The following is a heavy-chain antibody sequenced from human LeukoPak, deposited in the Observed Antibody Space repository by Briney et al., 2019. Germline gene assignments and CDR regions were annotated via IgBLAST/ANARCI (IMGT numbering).Heavy chain of an antibody. V-gene: IGHV3-30*18. CDR1: GFTFSTYA. D-gene: IGHD3-22*01. CDR2: ISYDGSNK. Sequence: GGSLRLSCAASGFTFSTYALSWVRQAPGKGLEWVAVISYDGSNKYYADSVKGRFTISRDNSKNTLYLQMNSLRAEDTAVYYCAKAYDSSGYCPVDYWGQGTLVTVSS. J-gene: IGHJ4*02. CDR3: AKAYDSSGYCPVDY.